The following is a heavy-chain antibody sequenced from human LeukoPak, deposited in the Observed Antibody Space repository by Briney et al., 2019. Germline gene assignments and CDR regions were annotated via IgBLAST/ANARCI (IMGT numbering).Heavy chain of an antibody. Sequence: ASVKVSCKSSGYTFTGYYLHWLRQAPGQGLEWMGWINPNSGGTNYAQKFQGRVTMTRDTSISTAYMELSSLTSDDTAVYYCARGPNTGSYDYWGQGTLVTVSS. CDR2: INPNSGGT. CDR3: ARGPNTGSYDY. J-gene: IGHJ4*02. D-gene: IGHD1-26*01. V-gene: IGHV1-2*02. CDR1: GYTFTGYY.